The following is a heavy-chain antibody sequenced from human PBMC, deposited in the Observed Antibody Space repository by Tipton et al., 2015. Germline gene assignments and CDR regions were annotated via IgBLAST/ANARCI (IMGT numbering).Heavy chain of an antibody. J-gene: IGHJ5*02. CDR3: ARGGNNWFDP. D-gene: IGHD2-15*01. Sequence: TLSLTCTVSGGSVISGTDYWSWIRQPPGKGLEWIGYTFSGGSTNYNPSLKSRVTISLDTSKNQFSLKLTSVNAADTAVYYCARGGNNWFDPWGQGTLVTVSS. CDR1: GGSVISGTDY. CDR2: TFSGGST. V-gene: IGHV4-61*01.